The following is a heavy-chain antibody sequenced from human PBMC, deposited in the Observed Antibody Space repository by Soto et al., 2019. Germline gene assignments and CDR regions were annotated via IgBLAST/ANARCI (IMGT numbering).Heavy chain of an antibody. J-gene: IGHJ3*01. CDR2: IIPIFGTA. CDR1: GGTFSSYA. Sequence: SVKVSCKASGGTFSSYAISWVRQAPGQGLEWMGGIIPIFGTANYAQKFQGRVTITADESTSTAYVELSSLRSEDTAVDYCGRGQEVERAKISALDFWGKGTLDPVS. CDR3: GRGQEVERAKISALDF. V-gene: IGHV1-69*13. D-gene: IGHD2-15*01.